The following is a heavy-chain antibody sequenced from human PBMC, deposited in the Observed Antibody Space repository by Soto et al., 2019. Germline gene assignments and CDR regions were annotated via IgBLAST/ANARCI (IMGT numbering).Heavy chain of an antibody. D-gene: IGHD1-7*01. CDR3: ARYLRGNFPRRQDVHDSFDP. Sequence: PSEPLSLTCTVSGDSIRSYYWSWMRQPPGKGLEWIGYIYYSGYTSYNHSLKSRVTISVDTSKTQFSLKLNSVTAADTADYYCARYLRGNFPRRQDVHDSFDPWDQGPLYTFSA. CDR2: IYYSGYT. CDR1: GDSIRSYY. J-gene: IGHJ5*02. V-gene: IGHV4-59*01.